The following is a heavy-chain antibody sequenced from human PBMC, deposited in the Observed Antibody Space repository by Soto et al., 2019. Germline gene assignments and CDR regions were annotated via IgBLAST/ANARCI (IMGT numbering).Heavy chain of an antibody. J-gene: IGHJ4*02. CDR2: IYHTGTS. Sequence: QVQLQESGPGLVKPSETLSLTCTVSGGSVNNGSYYWSWIRQPPGKGLEWIGYIYHTGTSNHNPALKSRVTMSVDTSKNLFSLKVKSVTAADTAVYYCARNSRGYIYGYYFDSWGQGTLVTVSS. CDR1: GGSVNNGSYY. CDR3: ARNSRGYIYGYYFDS. V-gene: IGHV4-61*03. D-gene: IGHD5-18*01.